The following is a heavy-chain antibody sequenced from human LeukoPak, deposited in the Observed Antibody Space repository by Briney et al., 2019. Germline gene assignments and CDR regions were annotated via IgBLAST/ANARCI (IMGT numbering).Heavy chain of an antibody. Sequence: GGSLRLSCAASGFTFSSYWMSWVRQAPGKGLERVASISDDGGRIHYVDSVKGRFTISRDNAKNSLYLQMNNLRAEDTAMYYCSRCEDYWGQGTLVTVSS. CDR2: ISDDGGRI. CDR1: GFTFSSYW. J-gene: IGHJ4*02. CDR3: SRCEDY. V-gene: IGHV3-7*01.